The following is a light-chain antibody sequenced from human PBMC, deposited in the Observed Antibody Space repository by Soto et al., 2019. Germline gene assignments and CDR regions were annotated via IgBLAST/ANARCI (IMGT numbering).Light chain of an antibody. V-gene: IGKV3-15*01. CDR2: QAS. Sequence: EIVMTQSPATLSVSPGERATLSCRASQNIGTNLAWYQRKPGQAPRLLIYQASNRVTAVPARFSGSGSGTEFTLTISTLQSEDSAVYYCQQYNNWPPYTFGQGTKLEI. J-gene: IGKJ2*01. CDR3: QQYNNWPPYT. CDR1: QNIGTN.